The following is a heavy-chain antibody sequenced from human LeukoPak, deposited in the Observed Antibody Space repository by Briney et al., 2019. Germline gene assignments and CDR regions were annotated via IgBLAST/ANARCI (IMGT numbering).Heavy chain of an antibody. CDR3: ARRARIQLWPTEYFDY. CDR2: IYYNGST. D-gene: IGHD5-18*01. J-gene: IGHJ4*02. V-gene: IGHV4-39*01. CDR1: GGSISSSSYY. Sequence: SETLSLTCTVSGGSISSSSYYWGWIRQPPGKGLEWIGSIYYNGSTYYNPSLKSRVTISVDTSKNQFSLKLSSVTAADTAVYYCARRARIQLWPTEYFDYWGQGTLVTVSS.